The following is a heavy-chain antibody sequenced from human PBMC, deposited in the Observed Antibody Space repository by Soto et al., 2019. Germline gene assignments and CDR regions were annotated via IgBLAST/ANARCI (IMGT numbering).Heavy chain of an antibody. D-gene: IGHD3-10*01. Sequence: GSLRLSCAASWLLFSGSAIHWVRQASGKGLEWVGRIRSKTNSYATAYAASLKGRFTISRDDSKNTAYLQINSLKAEDTGVYFCTGPTGGYLDYWGQGTLVTVSS. CDR2: IRSKTNSYAT. CDR3: TGPTGGYLDY. CDR1: WLLFSGSA. V-gene: IGHV3-73*01. J-gene: IGHJ4*02.